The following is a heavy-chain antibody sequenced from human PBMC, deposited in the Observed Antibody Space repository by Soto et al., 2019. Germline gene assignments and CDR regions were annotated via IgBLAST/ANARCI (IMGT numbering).Heavy chain of an antibody. V-gene: IGHV3-30*18. CDR1: GFTFSSYG. Sequence: QVQLVESGGGVVQPGRSLRLSCAASGFTFSSYGMHWVRQAPGKGLEWVAVISYDGSNKYYADSVKGRFTISRDNSKNTLYLQMNSLRAEDTAVYYCAKAFLEWLIFDYFDYWCQGTLVTVSS. CDR3: AKAFLEWLIFDYFDY. J-gene: IGHJ4*02. CDR2: ISYDGSNK. D-gene: IGHD3-3*01.